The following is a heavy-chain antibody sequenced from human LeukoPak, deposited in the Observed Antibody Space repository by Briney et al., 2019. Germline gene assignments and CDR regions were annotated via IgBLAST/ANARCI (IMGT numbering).Heavy chain of an antibody. Sequence: GGSLRLSCAASGFTFSNYWMHWVRQAPGKGLVWVSRINSDGSTTNYADSVKGRFTISRDNAKNTLFLQMNSLRAEDTAVYYCASLQNVPGYYYYYVMDVWGQGTTVTVSS. D-gene: IGHD2/OR15-2a*01. CDR3: ASLQNVPGYYYYYVMDV. CDR2: INSDGSTT. V-gene: IGHV3-74*01. J-gene: IGHJ6*02. CDR1: GFTFSNYW.